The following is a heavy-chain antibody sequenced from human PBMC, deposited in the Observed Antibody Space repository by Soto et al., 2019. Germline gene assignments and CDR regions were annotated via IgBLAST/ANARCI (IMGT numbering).Heavy chain of an antibody. CDR3: ARDLRDSGYYMEDAFDI. Sequence: PSETLSLTCTVSGGSISSYYWSWIRQPPGKGLEWIGYIYYSGSTNYNPSLKSRVTISVDTPKNQFSLKLSSVTAADTAVYYCARDLRDSGYYMEDAFDIWGQGTMVTVSS. V-gene: IGHV4-59*01. J-gene: IGHJ3*02. CDR1: GGSISSYY. D-gene: IGHD3-3*01. CDR2: IYYSGST.